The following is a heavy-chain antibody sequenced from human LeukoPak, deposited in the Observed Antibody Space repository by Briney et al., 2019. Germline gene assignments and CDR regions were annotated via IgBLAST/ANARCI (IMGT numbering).Heavy chain of an antibody. CDR3: ARDPPWGGSYFNTFLY. J-gene: IGHJ4*02. CDR1: GFTFDDYG. V-gene: IGHV3-21*01. Sequence: GGSLRLSCAASGFTFDDYGMSWVRQAPGKGLEWVSSISSSSSYIYYADSVKGRFTISRDNAKNSLYLQMNSLRAEDTAVYYCARDPPWGGSYFNTFLYWGQGTLVTVSS. D-gene: IGHD1-26*01. CDR2: ISSSSSYI.